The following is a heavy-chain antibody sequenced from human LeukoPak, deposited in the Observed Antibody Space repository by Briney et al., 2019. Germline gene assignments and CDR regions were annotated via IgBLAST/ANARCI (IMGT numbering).Heavy chain of an antibody. CDR3: ARETSLASSSWYNWFDP. V-gene: IGHV3-11*01. D-gene: IGHD6-13*01. CDR1: GFTFSDYY. J-gene: IGHJ5*02. Sequence: GGSLRLSCAASGFTFSDYYMSWIRQAPGKGLEWVSYISSSGSTIYYADSVKGRFTISRDNAKNSLCLQMNSLRAEDTAVYYCARETSLASSSWYNWFDPWSQGTLVTVSS. CDR2: ISSSGSTI.